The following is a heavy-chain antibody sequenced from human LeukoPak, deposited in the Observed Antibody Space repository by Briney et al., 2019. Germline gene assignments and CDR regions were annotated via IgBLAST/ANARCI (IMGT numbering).Heavy chain of an antibody. V-gene: IGHV1-24*01. D-gene: IGHD5-18*01. CDR2: FDPEDGET. Sequence: ASVKVSCKVSGYTLTELSMHWVRQAPGTRLEWMGGFDPEDGETIYEQKFQGRVTMTEDTSTDTAYMELRSLRSGDTAVYYCATVDTALDYWGEGTLVTVSS. CDR3: ATVDTALDY. J-gene: IGHJ4*02. CDR1: GYTLTELS.